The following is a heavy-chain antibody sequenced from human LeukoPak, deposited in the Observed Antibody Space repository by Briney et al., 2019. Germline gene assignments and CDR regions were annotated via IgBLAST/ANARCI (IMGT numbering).Heavy chain of an antibody. V-gene: IGHV4-34*01. CDR3: ARGYCSSTSCYMGALDAFDI. CDR2: INHSGST. CDR1: GESFSGYY. Sequence: SETLSLTCAVYGESFSGYYWSWIRQPPGKGLEWIGEINHSGSTNYNPSLKSRVTISVDTSKNQFSLKLSSVTAADTAVYYCARGYCSSTSCYMGALDAFDIWGQGTMVTVSS. J-gene: IGHJ3*02. D-gene: IGHD2-2*02.